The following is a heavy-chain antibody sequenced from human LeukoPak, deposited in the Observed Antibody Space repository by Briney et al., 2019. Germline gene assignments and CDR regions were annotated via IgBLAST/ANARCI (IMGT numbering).Heavy chain of an antibody. V-gene: IGHV3-15*01. J-gene: IGHJ4*02. CDR1: GFTFSNAW. CDR2: IKSKTDGGTT. CDR3: TTYLLINYYDSSGYPDY. Sequence: KTGGSLRLSCAASGFTFSNAWMSWVRQAPGKGLEWVGRIKSKTDGGTTDYAAPVKGRFTISRDDSKNTLYLQMNSLKTEDTAVYYCTTYLLINYYDSSGYPDYWGQGTLVTVSS. D-gene: IGHD3-22*01.